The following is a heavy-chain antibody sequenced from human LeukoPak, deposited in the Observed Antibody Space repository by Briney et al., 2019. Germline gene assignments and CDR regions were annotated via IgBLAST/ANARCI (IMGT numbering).Heavy chain of an antibody. D-gene: IGHD3-10*01. CDR2: IKPDGSDK. J-gene: IGHJ4*02. CDR1: GFTFSGHW. V-gene: IGHV3-7*01. CDR3: TRDVWFSFDY. Sequence: PGGSLRLSCAASGFTFSGHWMSWVRQAPGKGLEWVAKIKPDGSDKYYVDSVKGRLTISRDNTKNSLYLQMDSLRADDTAVYYCTRDVWFSFDYWGRGTLVTVSS.